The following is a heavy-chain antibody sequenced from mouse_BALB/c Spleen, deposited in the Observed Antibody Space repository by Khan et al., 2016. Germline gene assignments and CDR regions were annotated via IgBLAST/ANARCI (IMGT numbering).Heavy chain of an antibody. V-gene: IGHV1-4*01. CDR1: GYTFTSYT. CDR2: INPTSNYT. J-gene: IGHJ3*01. Sequence: QVQLQQSGAELARPGASVKMSCKASGYTFTSYTMHWVKQRPGQGLEWIGYINPTSNYTNYNQKFRDKATLTADKSSNTAYMQLTGLTSEDSAVSFCAREGFRALFVYWGQGTLVTVSA. CDR3: AREGFRALFVY.